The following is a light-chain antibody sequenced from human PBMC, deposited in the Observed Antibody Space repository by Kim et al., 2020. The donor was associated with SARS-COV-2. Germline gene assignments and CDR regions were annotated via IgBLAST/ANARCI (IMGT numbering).Light chain of an antibody. CDR3: LQYGSSPQT. CDR1: QGINNNF. Sequence: EIVLTQSPGILSLSPGDRATLSCRASQGINNNFIAWYRQRPGQSPSLLIYAASTRAAGIPDRFSGSGYRTDFSLTISRLEPEDFVVYYCLQYGSSPQTFGQGTKVDIK. V-gene: IGKV3-20*01. CDR2: AAS. J-gene: IGKJ2*01.